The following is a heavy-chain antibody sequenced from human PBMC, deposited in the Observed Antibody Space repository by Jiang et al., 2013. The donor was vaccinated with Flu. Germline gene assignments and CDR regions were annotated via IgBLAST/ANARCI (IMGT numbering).Heavy chain of an antibody. D-gene: IGHD2-15*01. J-gene: IGHJ4*02. V-gene: IGHV4-59*11. Sequence: CTVSGGSISSHYWSWIRQPPGKGLEWIGYIYYSGSTNYNPSLKSRVTISVDTSKNQFSLKLSSVTAADTAVYYCARDHFGSLHFDYWGQGTLVTVSS. CDR2: IYYSGST. CDR3: ARDHFGSLHFDY. CDR1: GGSISSHY.